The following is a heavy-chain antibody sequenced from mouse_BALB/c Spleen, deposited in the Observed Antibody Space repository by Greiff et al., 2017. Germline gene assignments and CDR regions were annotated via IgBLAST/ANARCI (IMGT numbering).Heavy chain of an antibody. Sequence: EVNVVESGGGLVQPGGSLRLSCATSGFTFTDYYMSWVRQPPGKALEWLGFIRNKANGYTTEYSASVKGRFTISRDNSQSILYLQMNTLRAEDSATYYCARESGNYGGAWFAYWGQGTLVTVSA. CDR3: ARESGNYGGAWFAY. CDR1: GFTFTDYY. CDR2: IRNKANGYTT. V-gene: IGHV7-3*02. D-gene: IGHD2-1*01. J-gene: IGHJ3*01.